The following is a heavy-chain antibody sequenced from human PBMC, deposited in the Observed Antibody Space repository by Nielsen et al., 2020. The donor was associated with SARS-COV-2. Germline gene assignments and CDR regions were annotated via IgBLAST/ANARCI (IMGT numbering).Heavy chain of an antibody. D-gene: IGHD6-13*01. V-gene: IGHV4-34*01. CDR1: GGSFSGYY. Sequence: ESLKISCAVYGGSFSGYYWSWIRQPPGKGLEWIGEINHSGSTNYNPSLKSRVTISVDTSKNQFSLKLSSVTAADTAVYYCARGFLAAAGTGLGYFQHWGQGTLVTVSS. CDR3: ARGFLAAAGTGLGYFQH. J-gene: IGHJ1*01. CDR2: INHSGST.